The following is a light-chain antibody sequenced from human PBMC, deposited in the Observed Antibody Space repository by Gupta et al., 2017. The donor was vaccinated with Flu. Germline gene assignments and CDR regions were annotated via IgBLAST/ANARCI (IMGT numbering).Light chain of an antibody. V-gene: IGLV4-69*01. CDR3: QTWGTDVVV. CDR2: VNSDGSH. J-gene: IGLJ2*01. CDR1: SGHSSYA. Sequence: QPVLTQSPSASASLGTSVKLTCTLNSGHSSYAIAWLQQQPERGPRYLMKVNSDGSHSKGDGIPDRFSGSGSGAERYLTISSLQSEDESDYYCQTWGTDVVVFGGGTKLTVL.